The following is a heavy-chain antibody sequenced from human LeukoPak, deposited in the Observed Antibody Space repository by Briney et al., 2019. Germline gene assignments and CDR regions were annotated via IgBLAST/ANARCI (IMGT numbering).Heavy chain of an antibody. CDR1: GYTFTGYY. V-gene: IGHV1-2*02. J-gene: IGHJ6*02. Sequence: ASVKVSCKASGYTFTGYYMHWVRQAPGQGLQWMGWINPKSGGTNYAQKFQGRVTMTRDTSISTAYMELSRLRSDDTAVYYCARDLGSGYDPRAGYYYYGMDVWGQGTTVTVSS. D-gene: IGHD5-12*01. CDR3: ARDLGSGYDPRAGYYYYGMDV. CDR2: INPKSGGT.